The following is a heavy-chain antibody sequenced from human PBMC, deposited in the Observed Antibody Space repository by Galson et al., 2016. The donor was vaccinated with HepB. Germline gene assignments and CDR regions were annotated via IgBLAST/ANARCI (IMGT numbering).Heavy chain of an antibody. CDR3: ARSRAVAGTDYYYYVMDV. Sequence: PALVKPTQTLTLTCTFSGFSLSTSEMCVSWIRQPPGKALGWLALIDWDGDEYYSTSLETRLTISKDTSKNQVVLTMTNMDPVDTATYYCARSRAVAGTDYYYYVMDVWGQGTPVTVSS. D-gene: IGHD6-19*01. CDR2: IDWDGDE. V-gene: IGHV2-70*01. CDR1: GFSLSTSEMC. J-gene: IGHJ6*02.